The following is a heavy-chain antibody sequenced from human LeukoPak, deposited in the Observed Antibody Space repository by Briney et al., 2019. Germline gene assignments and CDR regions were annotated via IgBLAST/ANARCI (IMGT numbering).Heavy chain of an antibody. J-gene: IGHJ3*02. V-gene: IGHV4-39*01. CDR3: ARYTIFGVVIIGHDAFDI. CDR1: GGSISSSSYY. CDR2: IYYSGST. Sequence: PSETLSLTCTVSGGSISSSSYYWGWIRQPPGKGLEWIGSIYYSGSTYYNPSLKSRVTISVDTSKNQFSLKLSSVTAADTAVYYCARYTIFGVVIIGHDAFDIWGQGTMVTVSS. D-gene: IGHD3-3*01.